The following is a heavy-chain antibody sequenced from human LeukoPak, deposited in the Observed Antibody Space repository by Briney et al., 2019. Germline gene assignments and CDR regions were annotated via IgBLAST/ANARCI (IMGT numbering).Heavy chain of an antibody. CDR3: ARDVGGRETTWPLGYNWFDP. Sequence: ASVKVSFKASGYTFTSYGISWVRQAPGQGLEWMGWISAYNGNTNYAQKLQGRVTMTTDTSTSTAYMELRSLRSDDTAVYYCARDVGGRETTWPLGYNWFDPWGQGTLVAVSS. J-gene: IGHJ5*02. CDR1: GYTFTSYG. CDR2: ISAYNGNT. D-gene: IGHD1-26*01. V-gene: IGHV1-18*04.